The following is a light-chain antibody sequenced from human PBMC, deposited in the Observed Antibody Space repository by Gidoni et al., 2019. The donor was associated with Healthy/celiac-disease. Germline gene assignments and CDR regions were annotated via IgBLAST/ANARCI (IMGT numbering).Light chain of an antibody. CDR2: GKN. CDR3: NSRDSSGNHVV. CDR1: SLRSYY. V-gene: IGLV3-19*01. Sequence: SSELTQAPAVSVALGQTVRITCQGDSLRSYYASWYQQKTGQAPVLVIYGKNNRPSGIPDRFSGSSSGNTAALTITGAQAEDEADYYCNSRDSSGNHVVFGGGTKLTVL. J-gene: IGLJ2*01.